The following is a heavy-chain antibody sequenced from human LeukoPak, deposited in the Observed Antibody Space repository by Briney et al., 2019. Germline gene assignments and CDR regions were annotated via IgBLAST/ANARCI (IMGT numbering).Heavy chain of an antibody. V-gene: IGHV4-59*12. Sequence: SETLSLTCTVSGGSISSYYWSWIRQPPGKGLEWIGYIYYSGSTNYNPSLKSRVTISVDTSKNQFSLKLSSVTAADTAVYYCARGPSPRAYYDFWSGYYMGPWFDPWGQGTLVTVSS. J-gene: IGHJ5*02. CDR2: IYYSGST. CDR3: ARGPSPRAYYDFWSGYYMGPWFDP. D-gene: IGHD3-3*01. CDR1: GGSISSYY.